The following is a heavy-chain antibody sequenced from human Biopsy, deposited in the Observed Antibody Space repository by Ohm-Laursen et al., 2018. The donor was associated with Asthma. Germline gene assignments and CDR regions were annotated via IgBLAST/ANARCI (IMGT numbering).Heavy chain of an antibody. CDR2: ISYDGSNK. CDR3: ARDLHPTNHLGELSEGFDY. D-gene: IGHD3-16*02. CDR1: GFKFDEYT. V-gene: IGHV3-30-3*01. Sequence: SLRLSCAASGFKFDEYTMHWVRQAPGKGLEWVAVISYDGSNKYYADSVKGRFTISRDNSKNTLYLQMNSLRAEDTAVYYCARDLHPTNHLGELSEGFDYWGQGTLVTVSS. J-gene: IGHJ4*02.